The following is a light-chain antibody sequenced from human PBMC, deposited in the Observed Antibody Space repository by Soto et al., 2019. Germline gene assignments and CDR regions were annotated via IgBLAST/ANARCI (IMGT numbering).Light chain of an antibody. CDR2: GAS. J-gene: IGKJ3*01. CDR1: QSVSSNF. Sequence: EIVMTQSPGTLSLSPGERATLSCRASQSVSSNFLAWYQQRPGKAPRLLMDGASSRAAGIPDRFSGSESGTDFTLTISRLEPADFEVYYCHDYGRSAIVTFDPGTTVAIK. CDR3: HDYGRSAIVT. V-gene: IGKV3-20*01.